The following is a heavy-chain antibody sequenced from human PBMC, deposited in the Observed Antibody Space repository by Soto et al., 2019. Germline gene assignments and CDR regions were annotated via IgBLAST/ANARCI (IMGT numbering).Heavy chain of an antibody. CDR1: GYTFTTYG. V-gene: IGHV1-18*01. CDR3: ARPLKIAAFDY. Sequence: QVQLVQSGAEVKEPGASVNVSCKASGYTFTTYGISWVRQAPGQGLEWMGWINTYNGDTKYAQNLQDRATMTTDTSTNTAYMELRSLRSDDTAVYHCARPLKIAAFDYWGQGTLVTVAS. CDR2: INTYNGDT. D-gene: IGHD6-13*01. J-gene: IGHJ4*02.